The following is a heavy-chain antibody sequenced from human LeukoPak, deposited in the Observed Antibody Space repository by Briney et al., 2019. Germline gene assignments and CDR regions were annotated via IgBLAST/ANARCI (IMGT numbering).Heavy chain of an antibody. CDR1: GFTFSSYA. CDR3: AKAAVLWFGEYLFDY. V-gene: IGHV3-23*01. CDR2: ISGSGGST. J-gene: IGHJ4*02. Sequence: GRSLRLSCAASGFTFSSYAMSWVRQAPGKGLEWVSAISGSGGSTYYADSVKGRFTISRDNSKNTLYLQMNSLRAEDTAVYYCAKAAVLWFGEYLFDYWGQGTLVTVSS. D-gene: IGHD3-10*01.